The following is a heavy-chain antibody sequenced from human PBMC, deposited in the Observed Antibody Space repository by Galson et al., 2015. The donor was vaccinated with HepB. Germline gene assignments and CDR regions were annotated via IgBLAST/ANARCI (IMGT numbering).Heavy chain of an antibody. CDR3: AKSFYGGSYYFDS. Sequence: SLRLSRAACGFTFTSYGMSWVRQAPGQGLECVLAISRGGDTSDYADSVKSRFTVSRDNSKNTLYLQMNSLRAEDTAIYYCAKSFYGGSYYFDSWGRGPLVTVSS. V-gene: IGHV3-23*01. J-gene: IGHJ4*02. CDR1: GFTFTSYG. CDR2: ISRGGDTS. D-gene: IGHD1-26*01.